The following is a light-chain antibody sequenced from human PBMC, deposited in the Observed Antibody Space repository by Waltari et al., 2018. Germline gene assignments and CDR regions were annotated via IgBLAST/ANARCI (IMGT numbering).Light chain of an antibody. CDR2: QDS. V-gene: IGLV3-1*01. CDR1: KSGDKY. J-gene: IGLJ2*01. Sequence: SYELTQPPSVSVSPGQTASITCPGDKSGDKYACWYQQKPGQSPVLVIYQDSKRPSGIPERFSGSNSGNTATLTISGTQAMDEADYYCQAWDSRAYVVFGGGTKLTVL. CDR3: QAWDSRAYVV.